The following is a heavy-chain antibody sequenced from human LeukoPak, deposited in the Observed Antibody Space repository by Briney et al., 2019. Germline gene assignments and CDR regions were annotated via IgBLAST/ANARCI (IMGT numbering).Heavy chain of an antibody. CDR1: GFTFSSYG. Sequence: GGSLRLSCAASGFTFSSYGMHWVRQAPGKGLEWVALISYDGSNQYYADSVKGRFTVSRDNSKNTLSMQVNSLRVEDTAVYYCAKEVTSLDDWGQGALVTVSS. D-gene: IGHD2-21*02. V-gene: IGHV3-30*18. J-gene: IGHJ4*02. CDR3: AKEVTSLDD. CDR2: ISYDGSNQ.